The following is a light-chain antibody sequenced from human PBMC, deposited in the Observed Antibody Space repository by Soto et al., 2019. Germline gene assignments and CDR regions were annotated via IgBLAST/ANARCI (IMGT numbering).Light chain of an antibody. CDR3: GTWDSSLSGVV. CDR1: SSNSGNNL. CDR2: DNN. V-gene: IGLV1-51*01. J-gene: IGLJ1*01. Sequence: QSVLTQPPSVSAAPGQEVTISCSGSSSNSGNNLVSWYQQLPGTAPRLLIYDNNKRPSGIPDRFSGSKSGTSATLGITGLQTGDEADYYCGTWDSSLSGVVFGTGTKVTVL.